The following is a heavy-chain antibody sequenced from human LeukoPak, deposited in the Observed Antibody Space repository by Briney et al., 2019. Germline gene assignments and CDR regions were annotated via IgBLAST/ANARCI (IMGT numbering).Heavy chain of an antibody. D-gene: IGHD2-15*01. CDR3: ARDGGYCSGGSCYSALGDY. J-gene: IGHJ4*02. Sequence: PGGSLRLSCAASGFTFSSYEMNWVRQAPGKGLEWVSYISSSGSTIYYADSVKGRFTISRDNAKNSLYLQMNSLRAEDTAVYYCARDGGYCSGGSCYSALGDYWGQGTLVTVSS. CDR2: ISSSGSTI. V-gene: IGHV3-48*03. CDR1: GFTFSSYE.